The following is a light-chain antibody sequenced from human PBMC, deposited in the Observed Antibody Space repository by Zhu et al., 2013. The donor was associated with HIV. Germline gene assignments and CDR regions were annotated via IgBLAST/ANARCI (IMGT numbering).Light chain of an antibody. V-gene: IGKV3-11*01. CDR1: QSVSSY. J-gene: IGKJ1*01. CDR2: DAS. Sequence: EIVLTQSPATLSLSPGERATLSCRASQSVSSYLAWYQQKPGQAPRLLIYDASNRATGIPARFSGSGSGTDFTLSISRLEPEDFAVYYCQQYDNSLTWTFGQGTKVEFK. CDR3: QQYDNSLTWT.